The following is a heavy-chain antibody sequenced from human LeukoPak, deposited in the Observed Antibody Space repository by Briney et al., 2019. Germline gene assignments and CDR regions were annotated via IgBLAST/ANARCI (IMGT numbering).Heavy chain of an antibody. Sequence: PSETLSLTCAVYGGSFSGYYWSWIRQPPGKGLEWIGEINHSGSTNYNLSLKSRVTISVDTSKNQFSLKLSSVTAADTAVYYCARSRPKYYDSSGYPGSPYYFDYWGQGTLVTVSS. CDR3: ARSRPKYYDSSGYPGSPYYFDY. CDR2: INHSGST. J-gene: IGHJ4*02. D-gene: IGHD3-22*01. CDR1: GGSFSGYY. V-gene: IGHV4-34*01.